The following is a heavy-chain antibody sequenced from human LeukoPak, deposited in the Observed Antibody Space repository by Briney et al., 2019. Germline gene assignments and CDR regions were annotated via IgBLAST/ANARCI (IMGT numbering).Heavy chain of an antibody. D-gene: IGHD3-22*01. J-gene: IGHJ4*02. V-gene: IGHV1-2*02. CDR1: GYTFTGYY. CDR2: INPNNGGT. Sequence: ASVKVSCKASGYTFTGYYMHWVRQAPGQGLEWMGWINPNNGGTNYAQRFQGRVTMTRDTSISTAYMELSRLTSDDTAVYYCARDSRDSSGYYADYWGQGTLVTVSS. CDR3: ARDSRDSSGYYADY.